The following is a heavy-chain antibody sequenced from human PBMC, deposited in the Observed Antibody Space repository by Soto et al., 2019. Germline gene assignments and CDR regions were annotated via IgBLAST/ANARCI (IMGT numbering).Heavy chain of an antibody. D-gene: IGHD6-13*01. Sequence: SETLSLTCSVSGGSLTSHYWNWIRQPPGKGLEWIGNIHYSGNINYNPSLKSRVTISVDTSKSQFSLRLSSVTAADTAVYYCALYGTSWYPSQDYWGQGTLVTLSS. CDR3: ALYGTSWYPSQDY. CDR2: IHYSGNI. J-gene: IGHJ4*02. CDR1: GGSLTSHY. V-gene: IGHV4-59*11.